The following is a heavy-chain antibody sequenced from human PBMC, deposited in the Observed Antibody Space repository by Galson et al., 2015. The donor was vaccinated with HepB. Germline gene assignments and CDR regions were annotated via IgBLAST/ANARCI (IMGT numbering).Heavy chain of an antibody. J-gene: IGHJ6*03. CDR2: MNTNTGKP. D-gene: IGHD3-3*01. CDR3: ARSPLRFLDWLPYYDYYYMDV. Sequence: SVKVSCKASGYTFTDYVVNWVRQAPGQGLEWMGWMNTNTGKPTYAPGFAGRFVFSLDTSVTTAYLQISSLETDDTAVYYCARSPLRFLDWLPYYDYYYMDVWGEGTTVTLSS. CDR1: GYTFTDYV. V-gene: IGHV7-4-1*02.